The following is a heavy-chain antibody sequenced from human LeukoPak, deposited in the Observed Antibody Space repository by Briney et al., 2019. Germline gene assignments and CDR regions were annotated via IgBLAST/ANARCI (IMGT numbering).Heavy chain of an antibody. Sequence: GGSLRLSCTASGFTFCDYAMSWVRQAPGKGLEWVGFIRSKAYGGTTEYAASVKGRFTISRDDSKSIAYLQMNSLKTEDTAVYYCTRSGNLDPWGQGTLVTVSS. CDR3: TRSGNLDP. CDR2: IRSKAYGGTT. CDR1: GFTFCDYA. J-gene: IGHJ5*02. D-gene: IGHD1-26*01. V-gene: IGHV3-49*04.